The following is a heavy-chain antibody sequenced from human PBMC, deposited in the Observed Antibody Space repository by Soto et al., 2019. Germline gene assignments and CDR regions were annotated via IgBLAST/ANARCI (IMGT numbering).Heavy chain of an antibody. CDR1: GFDFGDYY. Sequence: GGSLRLSCTGSGFDFGDYYMSWIRQAPGKGLEWVSYIDSGDGTTYYTDSVKGRFTISRDNAKKTVYLQMSSLRVEDTALYYCVRPYYSSSWFPFDRWGQGTMVTVSS. V-gene: IGHV3-11*01. CDR2: IDSGDGTT. CDR3: VRPYYSSSWFPFDR. D-gene: IGHD6-13*01. J-gene: IGHJ4*02.